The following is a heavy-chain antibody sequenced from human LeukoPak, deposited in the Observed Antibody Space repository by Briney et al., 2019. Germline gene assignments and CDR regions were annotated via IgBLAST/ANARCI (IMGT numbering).Heavy chain of an antibody. D-gene: IGHD4-17*01. CDR2: INTDGSST. Sequence: GGSLRLSCAASGFTFSSYWMHWVRQPPAKRLVWVSRINTDGSSTYYAHSVKGRFTISIDNAKNTLYLQMNSQTVDDTAVYYCACCGPMTYGDYHWGQGSLVTVSS. V-gene: IGHV3-74*01. CDR1: GFTFSSYW. CDR3: ACCGPMTYGDYH. J-gene: IGHJ4*02.